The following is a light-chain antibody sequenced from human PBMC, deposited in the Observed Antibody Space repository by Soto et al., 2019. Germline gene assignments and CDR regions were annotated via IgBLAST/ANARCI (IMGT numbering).Light chain of an antibody. CDR3: QQRSNWPPAST. CDR2: DAS. V-gene: IGKV3-11*01. J-gene: IGKJ1*01. Sequence: EVVMTQSPATLSGSPGERATLSCRASQSVSRKLAWYQHKPGQAPRLLIYDASNRDTGIPARFSGSGSGTEFTLTISSLEPEDFAVYYCQQRSNWPPASTFGQGTKVDIK. CDR1: QSVSRK.